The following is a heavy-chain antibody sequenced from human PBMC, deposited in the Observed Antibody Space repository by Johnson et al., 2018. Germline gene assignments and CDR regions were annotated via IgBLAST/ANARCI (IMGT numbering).Heavy chain of an antibody. Sequence: QVQLVESGGGVVQPGRSLRLSCAASGFTFSSYGMHWVRQAPGKGLEWVAVISYDGSNKYYADSVKGRFTISRDNSKNTLYLQMNSLRAEDTAVYYWAKDLLPLTWIQRTDAFDVWGQGTMVTVSS. CDR3: AKDLLPLTWIQRTDAFDV. V-gene: IGHV3-30*18. J-gene: IGHJ3*01. CDR1: GFTFSSYG. CDR2: ISYDGSNK. D-gene: IGHD5-18*01.